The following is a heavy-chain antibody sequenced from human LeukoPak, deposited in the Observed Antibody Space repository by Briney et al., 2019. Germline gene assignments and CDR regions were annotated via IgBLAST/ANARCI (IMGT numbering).Heavy chain of an antibody. V-gene: IGHV3-23*01. CDR1: GFTFSSYA. CDR3: ARGAYDFWSGYFDY. CDR2: ISGSGGST. D-gene: IGHD3-3*01. J-gene: IGHJ4*02. Sequence: GGSLRLSCAASGFTFSSYAVSWVRQAPGKGLEWVSAISGSGGSTYYADSVKGRFTISRDNSKNTLYLQMNSLRAEDTAVYYCARGAYDFWSGYFDYWGQGTLVTVSS.